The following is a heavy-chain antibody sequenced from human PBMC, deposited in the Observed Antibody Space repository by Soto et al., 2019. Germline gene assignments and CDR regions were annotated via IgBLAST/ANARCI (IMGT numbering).Heavy chain of an antibody. J-gene: IGHJ6*02. CDR2: INHSGTI. Sequence: PTEILSLTLAVYGGTFSCYYWTWIRQPQGKGLEWIGEINHSGTINFNPSLKSRLTISLDTSKKHFSLKLSSVTDADTAAYYCARADRTLVTSYSLDVWGQGTTVTVSS. CDR3: ARADRTLVTSYSLDV. D-gene: IGHD2-21*02. V-gene: IGHV4-34*01. CDR1: GGTFSCYY.